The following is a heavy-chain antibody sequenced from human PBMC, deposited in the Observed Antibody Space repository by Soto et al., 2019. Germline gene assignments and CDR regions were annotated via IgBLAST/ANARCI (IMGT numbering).Heavy chain of an antibody. CDR1: GDYFSSYA. CDR2: IIPIFETA. V-gene: IGHV1-69*01. CDR3: AASDSRSWEPDY. J-gene: IGHJ4*02. D-gene: IGHD6-13*01. Sequence: QVQLVQSGAEMKKPGSSVKVSCKVSGDYFSSYAISWVRQAPGEGLEWVGCIIPIFETANYAQNFQGRVTITAVESTTTAYLEVSRLSPQDTAVFSCAASDSRSWEPDYWGQGTRITVSS.